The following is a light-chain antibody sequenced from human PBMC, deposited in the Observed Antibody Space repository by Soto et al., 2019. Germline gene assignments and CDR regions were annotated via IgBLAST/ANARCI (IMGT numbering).Light chain of an antibody. CDR3: CSYAGSNFFV. V-gene: IGLV2-23*02. Sequence: QSVLAQPASVSGSPGQSITISCTGSNSDIGNYNIVSWYQQHPDKAPQLIIYEVTKRPSGVSNRFSGSKSGNTASLTISGLQAGDEGDYHCCSYAGSNFFVFGTGTKV. CDR2: EVT. CDR1: NSDIGNYNI. J-gene: IGLJ1*01.